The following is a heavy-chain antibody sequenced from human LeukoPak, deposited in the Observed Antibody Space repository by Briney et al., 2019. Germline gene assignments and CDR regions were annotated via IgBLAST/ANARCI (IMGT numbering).Heavy chain of an antibody. CDR2: IYYSGST. J-gene: IGHJ4*02. CDR3: ARVAWSGSHDY. CDR1: GGSISSYY. Sequence: SEALSLTCTVSGGSISSYYWSWIRQPPGKGLEWIGYIYYSGSTNCNPSLKSRVTISVDTSKNHFSLKLSSVTAADTAVYYCARVAWSGSHDYWGQGTLVTVSS. D-gene: IGHD3-3*01. V-gene: IGHV4-59*01.